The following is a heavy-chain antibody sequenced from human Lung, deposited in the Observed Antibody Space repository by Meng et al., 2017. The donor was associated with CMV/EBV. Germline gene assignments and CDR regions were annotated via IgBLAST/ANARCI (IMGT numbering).Heavy chain of an antibody. CDR3: ARDLRYYDTTGLYPISMGY. J-gene: IGHJ4*01. Sequence: GGSLRLSXTGSGFTFGDYTMNWVRQAPGKGLEWVGFIRGKAFGGTTEYAASVKGRFTISRDDSKGIANLQVNSLKTEDTAIYYCARDLRYYDTTGLYPISMGYWGPGNLVNRLL. D-gene: IGHD3-22*01. CDR1: GFTFGDYT. CDR2: IRGKAFGGTT. V-gene: IGHV3-49*04.